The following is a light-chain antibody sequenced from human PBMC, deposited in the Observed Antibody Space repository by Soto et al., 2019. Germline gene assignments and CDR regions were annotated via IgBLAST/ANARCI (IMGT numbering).Light chain of an antibody. CDR3: QQYNNWPLT. V-gene: IGKV3-15*01. CDR1: QSVRTK. CDR2: GAS. Sequence: EIVMTQSPGTLSVSPGEGATLFCRASQSVRTKLAWYQQRAGQAPRLLMYGASTRATGIPDRFSGSGSGTEFTLTISSLQSEDFAVYYCQQYNNWPLTFGGGTKVEIK. J-gene: IGKJ4*01.